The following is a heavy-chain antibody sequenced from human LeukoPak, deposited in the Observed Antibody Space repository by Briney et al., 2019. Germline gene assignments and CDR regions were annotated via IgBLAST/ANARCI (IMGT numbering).Heavy chain of an antibody. CDR3: ARDSRFGKLLIPYFDY. Sequence: PGGSLRLSCAASGFTFSNYNMNWVRQAPGKGLEWVSYITSRSSSIYYADSVKGRFTISRDNAQNPLHLQMNSLRDEDRAVYCCARDSRFGKLLIPYFDYWGQGTLVTVSS. CDR2: ITSRSSSI. V-gene: IGHV3-48*02. D-gene: IGHD3-10*01. J-gene: IGHJ4*02. CDR1: GFTFSNYN.